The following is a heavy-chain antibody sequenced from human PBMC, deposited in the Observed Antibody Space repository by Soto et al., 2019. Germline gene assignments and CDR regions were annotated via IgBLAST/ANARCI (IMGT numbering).Heavy chain of an antibody. Sequence: QVQLVQSGAVVKKPGSSVEVSCKASGGTFNGYGISWVRQAPGQGLEWMGGTVPVFDTSKDAPRFQSRVTVTADKSTSTAYMELSSVRSEDTATYFCARGVSNSGAYYTGPSAYELWGQGTLVIVSS. CDR2: TVPVFDTS. V-gene: IGHV1-69*06. CDR3: ARGVSNSGAYYTGPSAYEL. D-gene: IGHD3-10*01. CDR1: GGTFNGYG. J-gene: IGHJ3*01.